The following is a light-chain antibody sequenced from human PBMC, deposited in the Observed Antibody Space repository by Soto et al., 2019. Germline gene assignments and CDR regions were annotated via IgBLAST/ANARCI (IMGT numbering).Light chain of an antibody. V-gene: IGLV2-14*01. CDR2: EVS. Sequence: QSALTQPASVSGSLGQSITISCTGTSSDIGGYKYVSWYQQHPGKAPKLIIFEVSNRLSGVSDRFSGSNPCNTASLTISGLQAEDEADYNCTSYSRYRLLVFGGGSKVTVL. J-gene: IGLJ2*01. CDR1: SSDIGGYKY. CDR3: TSYSRYRLLV.